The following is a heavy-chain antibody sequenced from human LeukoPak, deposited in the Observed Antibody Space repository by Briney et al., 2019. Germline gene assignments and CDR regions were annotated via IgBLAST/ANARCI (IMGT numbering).Heavy chain of an antibody. Sequence: GGSLRLSCAASGFTFSRYWMLWVRQAPGKGLVWVSRVNSDGSSTPYADSVKGRFTISRDNAKNTLYLQMNSLRAEDTAVYYCARGSTQYSSGWYGLDYWGQGTLVTVSS. CDR2: VNSDGSST. V-gene: IGHV3-74*01. D-gene: IGHD6-19*01. CDR1: GFTFSRYW. CDR3: ARGSTQYSSGWYGLDY. J-gene: IGHJ4*02.